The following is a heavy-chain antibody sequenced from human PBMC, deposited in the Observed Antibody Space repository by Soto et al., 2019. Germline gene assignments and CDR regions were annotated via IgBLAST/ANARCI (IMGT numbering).Heavy chain of an antibody. CDR3: ARNDYATYFFDF. V-gene: IGHV3-30-3*01. Sequence: GGSLRLSCAASGFVFRNYAMHWVRQPPGKGLEWVAVISYDGSNRYYADSVKGRFTISRDNSKNTLYLQVDSLRSEDSAVYYCARNDYATYFFDFWGQGALVTVSS. CDR1: GFVFRNYA. J-gene: IGHJ4*02. CDR2: ISYDGSNR. D-gene: IGHD4-17*01.